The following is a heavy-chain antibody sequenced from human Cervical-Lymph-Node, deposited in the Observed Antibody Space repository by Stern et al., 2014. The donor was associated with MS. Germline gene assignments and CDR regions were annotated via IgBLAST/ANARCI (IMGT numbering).Heavy chain of an antibody. CDR2: IIRPVGTA. CDR3: ARGAGDNWFDP. CDR1: GG. J-gene: IGHJ5*02. Sequence: VQLVESGADVKTPGSSVRVSCKAYGGISWLRQAPGQGLDYMGGIIRPVGTAHYTQRFHGRLTITADKSTNTTYMELFSLRSDDTAIYYCARGAGDNWFDPWGQGTLVSVSS. V-gene: IGHV1-69*06. D-gene: IGHD3-10*01.